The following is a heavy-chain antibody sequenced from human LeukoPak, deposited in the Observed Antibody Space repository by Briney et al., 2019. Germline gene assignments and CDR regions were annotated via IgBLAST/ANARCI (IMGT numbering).Heavy chain of an antibody. D-gene: IGHD5-24*01. CDR2: IYHSGST. CDR1: RFTFSRYW. Sequence: PGGSLRLSCAASRFTFSRYWMSWVRQAPGKGLEWIGYIYHSGSTYYNPSLKSRVTISVDRSKNQFSLKLSSVTAADTAVYYCARGGPGDGYNWFDYWGQGTLVTVSS. J-gene: IGHJ4*02. V-gene: IGHV4-4*02. CDR3: ARGGPGDGYNWFDY.